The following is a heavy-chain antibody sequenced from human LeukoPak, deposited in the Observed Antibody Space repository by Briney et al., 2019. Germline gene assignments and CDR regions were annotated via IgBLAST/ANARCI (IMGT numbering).Heavy chain of an antibody. D-gene: IGHD4/OR15-4a*01. CDR3: AREGTKGLSRADAFDI. V-gene: IGHV1-2*02. CDR2: INPNSGGT. J-gene: IGHJ3*02. Sequence: GASVKVSCKASGYTFTGYYMHWERQAPGQGLEWMGWINPNSGGTNYAQKFQGRVTMTRDTSISTAYMELSRLRSDDTAVYYCAREGTKGLSRADAFDIWGQGTMVTVS. CDR1: GYTFTGYY.